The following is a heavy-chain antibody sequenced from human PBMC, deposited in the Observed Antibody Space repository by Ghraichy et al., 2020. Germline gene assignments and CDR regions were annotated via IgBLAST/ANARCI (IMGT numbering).Heavy chain of an antibody. D-gene: IGHD6-25*01. Sequence: SETLSLTCTVSGGSISTTSYHWGWVRQPPGKGLEWIGSIFYSGNTYYSPSLQTRVTISVDTSKNRFSLTLNSMTAADTAVYFCTREAAGAADSWGQGTLVTVSS. CDR2: IFYSGNT. CDR3: TREAAGAADS. V-gene: IGHV4-39*02. CDR1: GGSISTTSYH. J-gene: IGHJ4*02.